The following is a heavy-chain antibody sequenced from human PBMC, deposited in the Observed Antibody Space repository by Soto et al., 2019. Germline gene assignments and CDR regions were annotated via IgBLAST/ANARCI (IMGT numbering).Heavy chain of an antibody. CDR2: IYYSGST. CDR1: GGSISSGGYY. V-gene: IGHV4-31*03. J-gene: IGHJ6*02. D-gene: IGHD2-21*02. Sequence: PSETLSLTCTVSGGSISSGGYYWSWIRQHPGKGLEWIGYIYYSGSTYYNPSLKSRVTISVDTSKNQFSLKLSSVTAADTAVYYCARGARLAYCGGDCPDYYYYGMDAWGQGTTVTVSS. CDR3: ARGARLAYCGGDCPDYYYYGMDA.